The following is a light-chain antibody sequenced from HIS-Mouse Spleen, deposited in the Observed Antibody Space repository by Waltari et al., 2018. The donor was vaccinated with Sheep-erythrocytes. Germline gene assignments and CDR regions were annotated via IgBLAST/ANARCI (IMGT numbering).Light chain of an antibody. V-gene: IGKV3-11*01. Sequence: EIVLTHSPATLSLSPGERATLSYRASQSVSSYLAWYQQKPGQAPRLLIYDASNRATGIPARFSGRESWTDFTLTISSLEPEDFAVYYCQQRSNWYTFGQGTKLEIK. CDR3: QQRSNWYT. CDR2: DAS. J-gene: IGKJ2*01. CDR1: QSVSSY.